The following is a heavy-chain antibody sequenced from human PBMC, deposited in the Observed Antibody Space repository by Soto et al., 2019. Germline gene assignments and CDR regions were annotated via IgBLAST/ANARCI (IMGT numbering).Heavy chain of an antibody. Sequence: QVQLQESGPGLVKPSGTLSLTCAVSGVSISSSQWWSWVRQPPGKGLEWIGEIYHNERTNYNPSLKSRLTMSRDRSKNQVSLKLSAVTAADTATYYCGRTKDYFYGVDVWGQGTTVTVSS. V-gene: IGHV4-4*02. CDR1: GVSISSSQW. CDR3: GRTKDYFYGVDV. J-gene: IGHJ6*02. CDR2: IYHNERT.